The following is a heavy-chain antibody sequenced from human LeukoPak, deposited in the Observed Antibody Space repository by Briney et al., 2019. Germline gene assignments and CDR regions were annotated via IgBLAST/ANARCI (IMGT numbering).Heavy chain of an antibody. CDR2: IYHSGST. D-gene: IGHD3-16*01. V-gene: IGHV4-38-2*02. CDR1: GYSISSGYY. J-gene: IGHJ6*02. Sequence: SETLSLTCTVSGYSISSGYYWGWIRQPPGKGLEWIGSIYHSGSTYYNPSLKSRVTMSVDTSKNQFSLKLSSVTAADTAVYYCARVNYDYVWGSYYGMDVWGQGTTVTVSS. CDR3: ARVNYDYVWGSYYGMDV.